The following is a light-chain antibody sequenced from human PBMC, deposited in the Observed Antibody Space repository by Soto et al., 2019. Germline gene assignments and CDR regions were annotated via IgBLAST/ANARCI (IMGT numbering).Light chain of an antibody. Sequence: DIQMTQSPSSLSASVGDRVTITCRASQSISRYLNWYRQRPGKAPKFLIYAASSLQSGVPSRFSGSGFGTDFTLTISSLQPEDFATYYCQQSHSTPLTFGGGTKVEIK. J-gene: IGKJ4*01. V-gene: IGKV1-39*01. CDR1: QSISRY. CDR3: QQSHSTPLT. CDR2: AAS.